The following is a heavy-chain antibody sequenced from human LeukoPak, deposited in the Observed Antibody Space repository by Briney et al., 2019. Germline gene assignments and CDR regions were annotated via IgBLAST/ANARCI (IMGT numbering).Heavy chain of an antibody. CDR1: GASISSYC. CDR3: AREVAGTSGSFDY. Sequence: PSETLSLTCTVSGASISSYCWTWIRQPPGKGLEWIGYIYYSGTTNYNPSLKSRVTISVDTSKNQFSLKLSSVTAADTAVYYCAREVAGTSGSFDYWGQGPLVPVFS. V-gene: IGHV4-59*01. J-gene: IGHJ4*02. D-gene: IGHD6-19*01. CDR2: IYYSGTT.